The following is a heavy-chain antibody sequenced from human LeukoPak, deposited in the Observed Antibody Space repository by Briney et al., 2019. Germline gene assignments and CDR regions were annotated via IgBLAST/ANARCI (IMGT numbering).Heavy chain of an antibody. CDR3: ARCLSRYNKVVVAATRD. CDR2: MNPNSGNT. J-gene: IGHJ4*02. CDR1: GYTFTSYD. D-gene: IGHD2-15*01. Sequence: ASVKVSCKASGYTFTSYDINWVRQATGQGLEWMGWMNPNSGNTGYAQKFQGRVTITRNTSISTAYMELSSLRSEDTAVYYCARCLSRYNKVVVAATRDWGQGTLVTVSS. V-gene: IGHV1-8*03.